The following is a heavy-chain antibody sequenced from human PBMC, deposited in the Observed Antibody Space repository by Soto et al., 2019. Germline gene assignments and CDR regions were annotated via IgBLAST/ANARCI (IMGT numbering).Heavy chain of an antibody. CDR1: GFTFSTYA. CDR2: ISGSGGST. D-gene: IGHD2-8*02. CDR3: AKVMGLEVYHYYGMDV. V-gene: IGHV3-23*01. Sequence: EAQLLESGGGLVQPGGSQRLSCAASGFTFSTYAMSWVRQAPGKGLEWVSSISGSGGSTYYAVSVKGLFTISRDNSKNTLYLQMNSLRAEDTAVLYCAKVMGLEVYHYYGMDVWGHGTPVTVSS. J-gene: IGHJ6*02.